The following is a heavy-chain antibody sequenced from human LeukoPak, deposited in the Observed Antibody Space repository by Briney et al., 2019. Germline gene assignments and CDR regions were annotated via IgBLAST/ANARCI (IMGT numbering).Heavy chain of an antibody. CDR2: IYYSGGT. J-gene: IGHJ4*02. D-gene: IGHD1-26*01. CDR1: GGSISSSSYY. CDR3: ARDGSAL. Sequence: PSETLSLTCTVSGGSISSSSYYWGWIRQPPGKGLEWIGSIYYSGGTYYNPSLKSRVTISIDTSKNQFSLKLRSVTAADTAVYYCARDGSALWGQGTLVTVSS. V-gene: IGHV4-39*07.